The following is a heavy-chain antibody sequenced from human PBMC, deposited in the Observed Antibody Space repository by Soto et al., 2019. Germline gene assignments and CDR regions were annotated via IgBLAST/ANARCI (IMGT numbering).Heavy chain of an antibody. CDR2: ISSSGDNT. J-gene: IGHJ4*02. CDR3: ARDPTF. V-gene: IGHV3-21*01. CDR1: GFTFNYYL. Sequence: GGSLRLSCAASGFTFNYYLMNWVRQTPGKGLEWVSSISSSGDNTYYADSVKGRFTISRDNAKNALYLQMNSLRAEDTAVYYCARDPTFWGQGTLVTVSS.